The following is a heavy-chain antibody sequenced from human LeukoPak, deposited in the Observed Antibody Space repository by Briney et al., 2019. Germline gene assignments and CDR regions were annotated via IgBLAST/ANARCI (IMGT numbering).Heavy chain of an antibody. V-gene: IGHV3-11*04. J-gene: IGHJ6*03. D-gene: IGHD3-3*01. Sequence: PGGSQRLSCAASGFTFSDYYMSWIRQAPGKGLEWVSYISSSGSTIYYADSVKGRFTISRDDAKNSLYLQMNSLRAEDTAVYYCARGFGVAYYYYSMDVWGKGTTVTVSS. CDR1: GFTFSDYY. CDR3: ARGFGVAYYYYSMDV. CDR2: ISSSGSTI.